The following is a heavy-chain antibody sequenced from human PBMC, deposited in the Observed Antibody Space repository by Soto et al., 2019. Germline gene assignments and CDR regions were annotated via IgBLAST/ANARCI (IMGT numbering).Heavy chain of an antibody. V-gene: IGHV3-21*06. CDR1: GFTFTRYG. Sequence: GGSLRLSCAASGFTFTRYGMNWVRQAPGKGLEWVSSIRSTTNYIYYGDSMKGRFTISRDNAKNSLYLEMNSLRAEDAAVYYCARDSEDLTSNFDYWGQGTLVTVSS. CDR3: ARDSEDLTSNFDY. J-gene: IGHJ4*02. CDR2: IRSTTNYI.